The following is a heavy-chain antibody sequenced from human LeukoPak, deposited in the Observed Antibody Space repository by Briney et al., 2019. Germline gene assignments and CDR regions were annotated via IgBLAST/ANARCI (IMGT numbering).Heavy chain of an antibody. D-gene: IGHD2-15*01. V-gene: IGHV4-34*01. CDR1: GGSFSGYY. J-gene: IGHJ5*02. CDR2: INHSGST. CDR3: AIRAAREFDP. Sequence: SETLSLTCAVYGGSFSGYYWSWIRQPPGKGLEWIGEINHSGSTNYNPSLKSRVTISVDTSKNQFSLKLSSVTAADTAVYYCAIRAAREFDPWGQGTLVIVSS.